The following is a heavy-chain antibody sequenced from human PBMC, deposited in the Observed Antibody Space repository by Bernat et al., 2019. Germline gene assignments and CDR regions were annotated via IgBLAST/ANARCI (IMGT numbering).Heavy chain of an antibody. D-gene: IGHD6-13*01. CDR2: IWYDGSNK. Sequence: QVQLVESGGGVVQPGGSLRLSCAASGFTFGSYGMHWVRQAPGKGLEWVAVIWYDGSNKYYADSVKGRFTISRDNSKNTLYLEMNSLRAEDTAVYYCAGDSAAGIANKWFDPWGQGTLVTVSS. V-gene: IGHV3-33*01. CDR3: AGDSAAGIANKWFDP. J-gene: IGHJ5*02. CDR1: GFTFGSYG.